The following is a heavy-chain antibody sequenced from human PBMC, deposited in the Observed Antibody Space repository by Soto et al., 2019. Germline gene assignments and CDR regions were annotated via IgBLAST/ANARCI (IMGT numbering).Heavy chain of an antibody. CDR1: GFMFSSAW. CDR3: VAGWNDF. D-gene: IGHD1-1*01. CDR2: IKTKGDGETR. Sequence: EVQMVQSGGDLVKPGGSLRLSCVTSGFMFSSAWMNWVRQAPGKGLEWVARIKTKGDGETRDYAAPVKGRFTISRDDSKKTVYLQMNSQRAEDTAVYYCVAGWNDFWGQGNLVTVSS. V-gene: IGHV3-15*01. J-gene: IGHJ4*02.